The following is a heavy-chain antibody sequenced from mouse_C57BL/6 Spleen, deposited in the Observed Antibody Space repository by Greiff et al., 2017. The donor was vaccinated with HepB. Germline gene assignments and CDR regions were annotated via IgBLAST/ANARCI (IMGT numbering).Heavy chain of an antibody. CDR1: GYAFTNYL. V-gene: IGHV1-54*01. CDR2: INPGSGGT. Sequence: VQLQESGAELVRPGTSVKVSCKASGYAFTNYLIEWVKQRPGQGLEWIGVINPGSGGTNYNEKFKGQATLAAEKSSSTDYMQLSSLTAEDSAVYFGARAYYGGSSYGAMDDWGQGTSVTVSS. D-gene: IGHD1-1*01. CDR3: ARAYYGGSSYGAMDD. J-gene: IGHJ4*01.